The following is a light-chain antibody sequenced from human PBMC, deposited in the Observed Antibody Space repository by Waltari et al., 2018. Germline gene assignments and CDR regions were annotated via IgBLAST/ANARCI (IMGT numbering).Light chain of an antibody. Sequence: EIVMTQSPATLSVSPGERATLSCRASQSVRSNLAWYQQKPGQAPRLLIYGASTRATGIPARFSGSGSGTEFTLTISSLQSGDFAVYYCQHYNNWPPLTFGGGTKVEIK. J-gene: IGKJ4*01. V-gene: IGKV3-15*01. CDR2: GAS. CDR3: QHYNNWPPLT. CDR1: QSVRSN.